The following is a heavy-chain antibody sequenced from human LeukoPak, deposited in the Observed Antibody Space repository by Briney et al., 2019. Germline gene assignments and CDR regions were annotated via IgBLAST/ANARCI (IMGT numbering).Heavy chain of an antibody. Sequence: PGGSLRLSCAASGFTFSGYWMSWVRQAPGKGLEWVANIKQDGTETYYVDSVKGRFTISRDNAKNSLYLQMNSLRAEDTAVYYCARERIFSYWGQGTLVTVSS. CDR1: GFTFSGYW. V-gene: IGHV3-7*01. CDR3: ARERIFSY. J-gene: IGHJ4*02. CDR2: IKQDGTET.